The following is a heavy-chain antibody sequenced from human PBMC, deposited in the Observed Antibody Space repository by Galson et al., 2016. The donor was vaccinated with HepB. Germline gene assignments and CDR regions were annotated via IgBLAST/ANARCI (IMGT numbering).Heavy chain of an antibody. CDR1: GFTFHNYA. D-gene: IGHD6-13*01. CDR2: ISWNSGDI. V-gene: IGHV3-9*01. Sequence: SLRLSCAASGFTFHNYAMHWVRQAPGKGLEWVSGISWNSGDIGYADSVRGRFTISRDNSKSTLYLQMNRLRAEDTAVYFCARDRSPIYSSSWYWFDPW. CDR3: ARDRSPIYSSSWYWFDP. J-gene: IGHJ5*02.